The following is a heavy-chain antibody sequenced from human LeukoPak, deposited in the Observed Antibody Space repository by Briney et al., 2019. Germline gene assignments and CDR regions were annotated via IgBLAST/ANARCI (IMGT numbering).Heavy chain of an antibody. V-gene: IGHV3-48*01. CDR1: AFIFSGHW. CDR2: ISSGTITM. Sequence: PGGSLRLSCEGSAFIFSGHWMNWVRQAPGKGLEWISYISSGTITMYYADSVKGRFTISRDNAKNSLYLQMNGLKADDTAVYYCARDGEFDYWGQGTLVTVSS. J-gene: IGHJ4*02. CDR3: ARDGEFDY.